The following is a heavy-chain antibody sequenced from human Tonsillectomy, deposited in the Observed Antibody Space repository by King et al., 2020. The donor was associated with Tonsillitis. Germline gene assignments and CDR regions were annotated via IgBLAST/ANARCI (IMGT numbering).Heavy chain of an antibody. J-gene: IGHJ4*02. V-gene: IGHV3-21*01. CDR3: AREEYSSGWYMGYYFDY. D-gene: IGHD6-19*01. CDR2: ISSSSSYI. CDR1: GFTFSNYS. Sequence: VQLVESGGGLVKPGGSLRLSCAASGFTFSNYSMNWVRQAPGKGLEWVSSISSSSSYIYYADSVKGRFTISRDNAKNSLYLQMNSLRAEDTAVYYCAREEYSSGWYMGYYFDYWGQGTLVTVSS.